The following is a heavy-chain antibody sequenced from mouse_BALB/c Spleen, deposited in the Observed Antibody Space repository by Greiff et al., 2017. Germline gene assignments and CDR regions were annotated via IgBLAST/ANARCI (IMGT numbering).Heavy chain of an antibody. CDR3: TREGDYYGSSYDAMDY. Sequence: EVKLVESGTVLARPGASVKMSCKASGYSFTSYWMHWVKQRPGQGLEWIGAIYPGNSDTSYNQKFKGKAKLTAVTSASTAYMELSSLTNEDSAVYYCTREGDYYGSSYDAMDYWGQGTSVTVSS. CDR1: GYSFTSYW. J-gene: IGHJ4*01. D-gene: IGHD1-1*01. V-gene: IGHV1-5*01. CDR2: IYPGNSDT.